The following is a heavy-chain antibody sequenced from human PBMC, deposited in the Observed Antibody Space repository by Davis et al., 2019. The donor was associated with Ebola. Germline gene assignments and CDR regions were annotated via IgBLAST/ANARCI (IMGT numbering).Heavy chain of an antibody. CDR2: IENDGSKK. V-gene: IGHV3-7*01. Sequence: GGSLRLSCAASGFTFSNYWMHWVRQAPGKGLEWVATIENDGSKKYYMDSVKGRFTISRDNAKNSLFLQMNSLRAEDTAVYYCARQRWLQLWYFDYWGQGTLVTVSS. CDR3: ARQRWLQLWYFDY. CDR1: GFTFSNYW. J-gene: IGHJ4*02. D-gene: IGHD5-24*01.